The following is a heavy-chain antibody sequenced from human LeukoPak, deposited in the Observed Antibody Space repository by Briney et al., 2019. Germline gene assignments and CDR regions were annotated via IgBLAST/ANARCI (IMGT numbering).Heavy chain of an antibody. CDR3: ARRAGAYSHPYDY. J-gene: IGHJ4*02. Sequence: SGRSLRLSCAASGFTFSSYAMHWVRQAPGKGLEWVAVISYDGSNKYYADSVKGRFTISQDNSKNTLYLQMNSLRAEDTAVYYCARRAGAYSHPYDYWGQGTLVTVSS. V-gene: IGHV3-30*14. CDR2: ISYDGSNK. CDR1: GFTFSSYA. D-gene: IGHD4/OR15-4a*01.